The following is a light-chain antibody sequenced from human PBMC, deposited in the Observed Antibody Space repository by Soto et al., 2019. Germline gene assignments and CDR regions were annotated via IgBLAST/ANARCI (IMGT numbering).Light chain of an antibody. J-gene: IGKJ5*01. CDR2: DAS. V-gene: IGKV3-11*01. Sequence: EVMFSQAPFTLPLSPGARATPSCRASQSVSSYLAWYQQKPGQAPRLLIYDASNRATGIPARFSGSGSGTDFTLTISSLEPEDFAVYYCQQRSNWPPIPFGQGTRLAIK. CDR1: QSVSSY. CDR3: QQRSNWPPIP.